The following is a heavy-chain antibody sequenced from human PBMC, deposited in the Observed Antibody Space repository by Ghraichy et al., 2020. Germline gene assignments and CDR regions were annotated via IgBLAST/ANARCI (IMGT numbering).Heavy chain of an antibody. D-gene: IGHD3-10*01. CDR3: AKEYYSGLGSDLWYYGMDV. CDR1: GFTFDDYA. V-gene: IGHV3-9*01. J-gene: IGHJ6*02. CDR2: ISWNSGSL. Sequence: GGSLRLSCAVSGFTFDDYAMHWVRQAPGKGLEWVSGISWNSGSLGYADSVKGRFIISRDNAKSSVYLEMNSLRVEDTALYYCAKEYYSGLGSDLWYYGMDVWGQGTTVTVSS.